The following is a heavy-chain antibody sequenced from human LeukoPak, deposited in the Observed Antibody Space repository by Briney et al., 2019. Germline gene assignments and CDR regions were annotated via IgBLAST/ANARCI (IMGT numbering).Heavy chain of an antibody. CDR3: ARDKPHLYYDILTGTPFDY. Sequence: GGSLRLSCAASGFTFSTYIMNWVRQSPGKGLEWVSSISSGSSYIYYADSVKGRFTISRDNAKNSLYLQMNSLRAEDTAVYYCARDKPHLYYDILTGTPFDYWGQGTLVTVSS. V-gene: IGHV3-21*01. CDR1: GFTFSTYI. CDR2: ISSGSSYI. J-gene: IGHJ4*02. D-gene: IGHD3-9*01.